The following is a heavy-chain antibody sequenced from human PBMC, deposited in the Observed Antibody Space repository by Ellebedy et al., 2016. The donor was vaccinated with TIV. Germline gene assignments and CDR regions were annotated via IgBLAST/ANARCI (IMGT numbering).Heavy chain of an antibody. V-gene: IGHV3-53*01. D-gene: IGHD6-19*01. Sequence: GESLKISCAASGFTVSSNYMSWVRQAPGKGLEWVSVIYSGGSTYYADSVKGRFTISRDNSKNTLYLQMNSLRAEDTAVYYCAVAGTDYYFDYWGQGTLVTVSS. J-gene: IGHJ4*02. CDR1: GFTVSSNY. CDR2: IYSGGST. CDR3: AVAGTDYYFDY.